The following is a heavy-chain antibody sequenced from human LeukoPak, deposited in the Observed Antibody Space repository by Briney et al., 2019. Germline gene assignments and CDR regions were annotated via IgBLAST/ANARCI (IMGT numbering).Heavy chain of an antibody. Sequence: QSSETLSLTCTVSGGSISSYYWSWVRQAPGKGLEWVSGISGSASGTYYADSVKGRFTISRDNSENTLYLQMNSLRAEDTAVYYCATLGGSPTIGVSGTHLSYWGQGTLVTVSS. CDR1: GGSISSYY. V-gene: IGHV3-23*01. D-gene: IGHD6-19*01. CDR3: ATLGGSPTIGVSGTHLSY. J-gene: IGHJ4*02. CDR2: ISGSASGT.